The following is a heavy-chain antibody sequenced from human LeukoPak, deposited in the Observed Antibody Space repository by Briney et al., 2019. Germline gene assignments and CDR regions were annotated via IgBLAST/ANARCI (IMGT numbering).Heavy chain of an antibody. CDR1: GFTFSSYE. CDR3: AELGITMIGGV. J-gene: IGHJ6*04. D-gene: IGHD3-10*02. V-gene: IGHV3-48*03. Sequence: GGSLRLSCAASGFTFSSYEMKWVRQAPGKGLEWVSYSSNIGSTIYHADSVKGRFNIYRDNAKNSLYLQMNSLRAEDTAVYYCAELGITMIGGVWGKGTTVTISS. CDR2: SSNIGSTI.